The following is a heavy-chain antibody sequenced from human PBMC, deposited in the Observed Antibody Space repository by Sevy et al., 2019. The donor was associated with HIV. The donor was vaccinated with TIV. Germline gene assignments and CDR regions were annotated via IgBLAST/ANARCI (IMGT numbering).Heavy chain of an antibody. V-gene: IGHV3-48*03. J-gene: IGHJ4*02. CDR3: ASDGGDTGNDY. CDR1: GFTFSSYE. Sequence: GGSLRLSCAASGFTFSSYEMNWVRQAPGKGLEWVSYSSSSCSTIYYADSVKGRFTISRANAKNSLYLQMNSLRAEDKAVYYCASDGGDTGNDYWGQGTLVTVSS. D-gene: IGHD5-18*01. CDR2: SSSSCSTI.